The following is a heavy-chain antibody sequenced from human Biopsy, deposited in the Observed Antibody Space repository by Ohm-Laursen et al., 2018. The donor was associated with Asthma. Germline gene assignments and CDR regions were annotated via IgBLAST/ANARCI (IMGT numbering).Heavy chain of an antibody. V-gene: IGHV4-39*01. J-gene: IGHJ4*02. Sequence: GTLSLTCTVSGGSMSSSSYYWGWIRQPPGKGLEWMGSISYTGGAYHNPSLKTRVTITVDTSKNHFSLNLSSVTAADTAVYYCARHWDWGSFFDYWGQGTPVTVSS. CDR2: ISYTGGA. D-gene: IGHD7-27*01. CDR3: ARHWDWGSFFDY. CDR1: GGSMSSSSYY.